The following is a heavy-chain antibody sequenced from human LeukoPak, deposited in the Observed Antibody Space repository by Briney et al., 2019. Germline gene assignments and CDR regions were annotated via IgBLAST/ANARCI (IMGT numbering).Heavy chain of an antibody. CDR3: ARGAYYDNTRLDY. CDR2: VNHSGST. CDR1: GESFSGRY. J-gene: IGHJ4*02. D-gene: IGHD3-22*01. V-gene: IGHV4-34*01. Sequence: SETLSLTCVVYGESFSGRYWSWIRQPPGKGLEWIGVVNHSGSTNSNPSLKSRVSMSVDTSKDQFSLNLRSVTAADTAVYYCARGAYYDNTRLDYWGQGTNVTVSS.